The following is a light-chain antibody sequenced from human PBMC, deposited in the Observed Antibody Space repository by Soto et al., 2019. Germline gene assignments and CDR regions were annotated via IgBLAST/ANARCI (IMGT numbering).Light chain of an antibody. Sequence: EIVLTQSPATLSVSPGERATLSCRAIQSVSSNLAWYQQKPGQAPRLLIYGASTRATGIPARFSGSASGTEFTLTISSLESDDFATYYCQQYHRYSTFGQGTKVDIK. J-gene: IGKJ1*01. CDR1: QSVSSN. CDR2: GAS. CDR3: QQYHRYST. V-gene: IGKV3-15*01.